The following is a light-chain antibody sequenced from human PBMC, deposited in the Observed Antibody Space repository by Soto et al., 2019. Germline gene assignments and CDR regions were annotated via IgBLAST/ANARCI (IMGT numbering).Light chain of an antibody. V-gene: IGKV1-27*01. CDR2: AAS. Sequence: DIQMTQSPSSLSASVGDTVTITCRASQGISNYLAWYQQKPGKIPKLLICAASTFQSVVPSQFRGSGSGPDFTLNTSTLQPEDVTSYYSQKYNNDSWTSDHGTKEAIE. CDR3: QKYNNDSWT. CDR1: QGISNY. J-gene: IGKJ1*01.